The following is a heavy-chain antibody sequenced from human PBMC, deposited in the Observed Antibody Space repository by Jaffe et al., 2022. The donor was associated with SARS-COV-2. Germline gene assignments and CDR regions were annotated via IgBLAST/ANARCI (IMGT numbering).Heavy chain of an antibody. V-gene: IGHV3-66*02. CDR2: IYPSDQV. D-gene: IGHD2-2*03. J-gene: IGHJ4*02. Sequence: VQLVESGGDLAQPGGSLRLSCVGSGFTIATNYMTWVRQTPGKGLEWVSVIYPSDQVDYTDSVRGRFTISRDRSRNAVYLELKKLIPEDTGIYYCARVSDSNSGYALEFWGQGAPVTVSP. CDR3: ARVSDSNSGYALEF. CDR1: GFTIATNY.